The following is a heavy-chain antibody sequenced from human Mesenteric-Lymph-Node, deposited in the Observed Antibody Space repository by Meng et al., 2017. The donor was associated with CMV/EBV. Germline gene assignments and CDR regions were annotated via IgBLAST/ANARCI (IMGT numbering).Heavy chain of an antibody. CDR1: GGSISGAGYY. Sequence: VSGGSISGAGYYCSWIRQHPGKGLEWIGYIYYSGTASYNPSLKSRVTMSVDTSKNQFSLKLTSVTAADTALYYCARDCSTTSCHDYWGQGTLVTVSS. CDR3: ARDCSTTSCHDY. V-gene: IGHV4-31*02. D-gene: IGHD2-2*01. CDR2: IYYSGTA. J-gene: IGHJ4*02.